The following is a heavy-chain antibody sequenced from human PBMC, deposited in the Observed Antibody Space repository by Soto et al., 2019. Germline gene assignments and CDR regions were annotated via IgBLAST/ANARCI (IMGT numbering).Heavy chain of an antibody. CDR2: ISAYNGNT. D-gene: IGHD5-12*01. V-gene: IGHV1-18*01. CDR1: GHTFTSYG. CDR3: ARGYSGYDPPIFDY. Sequence: ASVKVSCKASGHTFTSYGISWVRQAPGQGLEWMGWISAYNGNTNYAQKLQGRVTMTTDTSTSTAYMELRSLRSDDTAVYYCARGYSGYDPPIFDYWGQGTLVTVSS. J-gene: IGHJ4*02.